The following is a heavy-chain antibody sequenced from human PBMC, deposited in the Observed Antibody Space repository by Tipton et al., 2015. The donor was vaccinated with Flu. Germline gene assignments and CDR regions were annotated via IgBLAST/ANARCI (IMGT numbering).Heavy chain of an antibody. J-gene: IGHJ4*02. D-gene: IGHD2-15*01. CDR1: GGSVSSGSYY. V-gene: IGHV4-61*01. CDR2: IYYSGST. Sequence: TLSLTCTVSGGSVSSGSYYWSWIRQPPGKGLEWIGYIYYSGSTNYNPSLKSRVTISVDTSKNQFSLKLSSVTAADTAVYYCARIRYCSGGSCYPSDKRLTYAFDYWGQGTLVTVSS. CDR3: ARIRYCSGGSCYPSDKRLTYAFDY.